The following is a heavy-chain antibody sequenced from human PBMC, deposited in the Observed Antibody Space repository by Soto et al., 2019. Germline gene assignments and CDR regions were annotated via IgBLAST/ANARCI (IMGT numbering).Heavy chain of an antibody. CDR3: ARALWRKDYNRGYFDL. CDR1: GFTFSSYA. J-gene: IGHJ2*01. V-gene: IGHV3-30-3*01. CDR2: ISYDGSNK. D-gene: IGHD4-4*01. Sequence: QVQLVESGGGVVQPGRSLRLSCAASGFTFSSYAMHWVRQAPGKGLEWVAVISYDGSNKYYADSVKGRFTISRDNSKNTLYLQMNSLRAEDTAVYYCARALWRKDYNRGYFDLWGRGTLVTVSS.